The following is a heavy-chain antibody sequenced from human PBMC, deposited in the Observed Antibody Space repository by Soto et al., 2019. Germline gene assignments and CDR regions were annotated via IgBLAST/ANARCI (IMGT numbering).Heavy chain of an antibody. CDR2: IYYSGST. Sequence: PSETLSLTCTVSGGFISCGGYYWSWIRQHPGKGLEWIGYIYYSGSTYFNPSLKSRVTISLDTSKNQFSLKLSSVTAADTAVFYCARVAIHKAGYYYYGMDVWGQGTTVTVSS. V-gene: IGHV4-31*03. CDR3: ARVAIHKAGYYYYGMDV. CDR1: GGFISCGGYY. J-gene: IGHJ6*02.